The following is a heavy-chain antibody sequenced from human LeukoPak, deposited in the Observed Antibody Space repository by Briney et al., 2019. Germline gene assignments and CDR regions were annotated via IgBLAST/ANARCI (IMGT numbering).Heavy chain of an antibody. J-gene: IGHJ4*02. CDR2: IASDGSST. D-gene: IGHD4-23*01. Sequence: PGGSLRLSCAASGFTFSSYWMNWVRKAPGKGLVWVSRIASDGSSTTYADSVKGRFSISRDNAKNTLYLQMNSLRVEDTAVYYCERGRPHGNDYWGQGTLVTVSS. CDR1: GFTFSSYW. CDR3: ERGRPHGNDY. V-gene: IGHV3-74*01.